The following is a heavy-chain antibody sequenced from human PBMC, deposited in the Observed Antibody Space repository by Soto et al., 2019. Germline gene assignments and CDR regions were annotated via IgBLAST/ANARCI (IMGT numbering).Heavy chain of an antibody. CDR1: GYTFTSYG. CDR2: ISAYNGNT. Sequence: VQLVQSGAEVKKPGASVKVSCKASGYTFTSYGISWVRQAPGQGLEWMGWISAYNGNTNYAQKLQGRVTMTTDTSTSTAYMELRSLRDNDTAVYYCASVVVVPAATTEYYFDHWGQGTLVTVSS. J-gene: IGHJ4*02. D-gene: IGHD2-2*01. CDR3: ASVVVVPAATTEYYFDH. V-gene: IGHV1-18*01.